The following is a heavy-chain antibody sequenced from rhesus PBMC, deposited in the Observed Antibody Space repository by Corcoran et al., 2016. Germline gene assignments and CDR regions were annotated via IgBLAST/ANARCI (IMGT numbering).Heavy chain of an antibody. J-gene: IGHJ4*01. CDR3: ARQMVATTGFDY. D-gene: IGHD4-4*01. V-gene: IGHV4-173*01. CDR1: GGSLSSNW. CDR2: ISGSGGST. Sequence: QLQLQESGPGLVNPSETLSPTCAVSGGSLSSNWWSGLRPPPGKGLEWIGRISGSGGSTSYNPSLKSRVTISTDTSKNQLSLKLISVTAADTAVYYCARQMVATTGFDYWGQGVLVTVSS.